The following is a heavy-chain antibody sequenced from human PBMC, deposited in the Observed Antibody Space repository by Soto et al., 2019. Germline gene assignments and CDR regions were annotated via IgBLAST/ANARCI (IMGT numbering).Heavy chain of an antibody. Sequence: SETLSLTCTVSGGSISSSSYYWGWIRQPPGKGLEWIGSIYYSGSTYYNPSLKSRVTISVDTSKNQFSLKLSSVTAADTAVYYCAGADYCSSTSCFPPHNYYYYYGMDVWGQGTTVTVSS. CDR1: GGSISSSSYY. V-gene: IGHV4-39*01. CDR3: AGADYCSSTSCFPPHNYYYYYGMDV. CDR2: IYYSGST. J-gene: IGHJ6*02. D-gene: IGHD2-2*01.